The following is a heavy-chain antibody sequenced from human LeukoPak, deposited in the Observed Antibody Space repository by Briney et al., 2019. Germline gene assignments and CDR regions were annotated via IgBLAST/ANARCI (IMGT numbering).Heavy chain of an antibody. D-gene: IGHD2-15*01. CDR1: GFTFSNYG. V-gene: IGHV3-30*03. CDR2: ISYDGSNK. Sequence: GGSLRLSCAASGFTFSNYGMHWVRQAPGKGLEWVAVISYDGSNKYYADSVKGRFTISRDNSKNTLYLQMSSLRAEDTAVYYCARDRSDFDYWGQGTLVTVSS. CDR3: ARDRSDFDY. J-gene: IGHJ4*02.